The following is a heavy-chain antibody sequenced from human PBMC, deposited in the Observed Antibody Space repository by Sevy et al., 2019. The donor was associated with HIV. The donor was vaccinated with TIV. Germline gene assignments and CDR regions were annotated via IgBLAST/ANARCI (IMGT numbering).Heavy chain of an antibody. Sequence: GGSLRLSCVASGSTFSSYVMSWVRQAPGKGLEWVSTIRGSGGYTYYADSVKGRFTISRDNSKKTVDLLIISRRAEDTAVYYCAKETASGYLPWGQGTLVTVSS. CDR1: GSTFSSYV. V-gene: IGHV3-23*01. CDR2: IRGSGGYT. CDR3: AKETASGYLP. J-gene: IGHJ5*02. D-gene: IGHD3-3*01.